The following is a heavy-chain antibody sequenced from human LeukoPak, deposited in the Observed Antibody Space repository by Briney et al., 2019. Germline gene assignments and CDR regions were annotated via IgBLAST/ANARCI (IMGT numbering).Heavy chain of an antibody. Sequence: GGSLRLSCAASGFTFSSYSMSWVRQAQGKGLEWVSSISSSSSYIYYADSVKGRFTISRDNAKNSLHLQMNSLRDEDTAVYYCARGGFDAFDIWGQGTMVTVSS. D-gene: IGHD3-16*01. CDR2: ISSSSSYI. CDR1: GFTFSSYS. J-gene: IGHJ3*02. CDR3: ARGGFDAFDI. V-gene: IGHV3-21*01.